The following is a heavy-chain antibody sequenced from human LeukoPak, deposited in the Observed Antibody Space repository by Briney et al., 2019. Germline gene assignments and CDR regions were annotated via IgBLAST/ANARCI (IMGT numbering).Heavy chain of an antibody. J-gene: IGHJ5*02. D-gene: IGHD6-13*01. CDR2: IYWDDDK. CDR3: AHRQGGSSSWYLGWFDP. CDR1: GFSLSTSGVG. V-gene: IGHV2-5*02. Sequence: SGPTLVNPTQTLTLTCTFSGFSLSTSGVGVGWIRQPPGKALEWLALIYWDDDKRYSPSLKSRLTITKDTSKNQVVLIMTSMDPVDTATYYCAHRQGGSSSWYLGWFDPWGQGTLVTVSS.